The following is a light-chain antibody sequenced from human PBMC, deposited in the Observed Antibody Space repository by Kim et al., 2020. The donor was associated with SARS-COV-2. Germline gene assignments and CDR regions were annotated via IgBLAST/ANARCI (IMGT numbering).Light chain of an antibody. V-gene: IGKV1-5*03. CDR3: QQYNSYSYT. J-gene: IGKJ2*01. Sequence: ASGGDRVTITCRASQSISSWVAWYQQKPGKAPKLLIYKASSLESGVPSRFSGSGSGTEFTLTISSLQPDDFATYYCQQYNSYSYTFGQGTKLEI. CDR2: KAS. CDR1: QSISSW.